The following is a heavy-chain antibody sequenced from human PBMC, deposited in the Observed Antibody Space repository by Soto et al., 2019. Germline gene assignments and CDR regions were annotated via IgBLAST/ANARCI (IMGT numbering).Heavy chain of an antibody. Sequence: EVQLVESGGGLVQPGGSLRLSCAASGFIFRSYAMHWFRQASGKGLEWVSVIDTTGDTYYPGYVKGRLTISRENAKNSLYLQMNSLRAGDTAVYYCARGDCSGGSCPADYWGQGTLVSVSS. CDR2: IDTTGDT. CDR3: ARGDCSGGSCPADY. V-gene: IGHV3-13*04. D-gene: IGHD2-15*01. CDR1: GFIFRSYA. J-gene: IGHJ4*02.